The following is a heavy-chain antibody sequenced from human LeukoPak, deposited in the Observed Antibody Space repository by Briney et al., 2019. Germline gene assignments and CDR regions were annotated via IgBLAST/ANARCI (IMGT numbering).Heavy chain of an antibody. Sequence: GGSLRLSCAASGFTVSSNYMSWVRQAPGKGLEWVSVIYSGGSTYCADSVKGRFTISRDNSKNTLYLQMNSLRAEDTAVYYCAKDRWSGAQLERQLDYWGQGTLVTVSS. CDR2: IYSGGST. D-gene: IGHD1-1*01. J-gene: IGHJ4*02. CDR3: AKDRWSGAQLERQLDY. CDR1: GFTVSSNY. V-gene: IGHV3-53*05.